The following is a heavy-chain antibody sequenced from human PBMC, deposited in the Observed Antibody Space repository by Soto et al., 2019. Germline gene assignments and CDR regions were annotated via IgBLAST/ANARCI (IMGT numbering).Heavy chain of an antibody. V-gene: IGHV3-7*01. CDR3: ARGDVQFDY. Sequence: EVQLVESGGGLVQPGGSLRLSCAASGFIFSSYWMTWVRQAPGKGLEWVANIKQDGSEKCFVDSVKGRFTISRDNAKNSRYLQMNSQRAEDTAVYYCARGDVQFDYWGQGTLVTVSS. CDR1: GFIFSSYW. CDR2: IKQDGSEK. J-gene: IGHJ4*02.